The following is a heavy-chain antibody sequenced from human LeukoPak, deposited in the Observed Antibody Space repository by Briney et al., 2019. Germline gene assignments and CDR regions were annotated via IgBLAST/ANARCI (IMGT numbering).Heavy chain of an antibody. D-gene: IGHD6-13*01. CDR3: ARDYSSSFFDY. V-gene: IGHV3-30*04. Sequence: GRSLRLSCAASGFTFSSYAMHWVRQAPGKGLEWVAVISYDGNNKYYADSVKGRFTISRDNSKNTLYLQMNSLRAEDTAVYYCARDYSSSFFDYWGQGTLVTVSS. CDR2: ISYDGNNK. J-gene: IGHJ4*02. CDR1: GFTFSSYA.